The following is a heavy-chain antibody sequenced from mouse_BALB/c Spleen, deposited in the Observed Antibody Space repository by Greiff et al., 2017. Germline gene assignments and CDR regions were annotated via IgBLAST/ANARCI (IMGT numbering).Heavy chain of an antibody. CDR1: GYTFTDYA. V-gene: IGHV1S137*01. CDR2: ISTYYGDA. CDR3: ARGGDGHWYFDV. J-gene: IGHJ1*01. Sequence: QVQLQQSGAELVRPGVSVKISCKGSGYTFTDYAMHWVKQSHAKSLEWIGVISTYYGDASYNQKFKGKATMTVDKSSSTAYMELARLTSEDSAIYYCARGGDGHWYFDVWGAGTTVTVSS. D-gene: IGHD2-3*01.